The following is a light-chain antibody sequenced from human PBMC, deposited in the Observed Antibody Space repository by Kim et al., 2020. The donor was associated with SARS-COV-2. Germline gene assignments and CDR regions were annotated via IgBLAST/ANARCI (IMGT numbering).Light chain of an antibody. J-gene: IGLJ3*02. Sequence: GQSISISCTGTSRNIGSYNYVSWHQPHPGKAPKLMIYDVNKRPSGISSRFSGSKSGSTASLTISGLQAEDEADYYCSSFTTRSTLVFGGGTKVTVL. CDR2: DVN. CDR1: SRNIGSYNY. CDR3: SSFTTRSTLV. V-gene: IGLV2-14*03.